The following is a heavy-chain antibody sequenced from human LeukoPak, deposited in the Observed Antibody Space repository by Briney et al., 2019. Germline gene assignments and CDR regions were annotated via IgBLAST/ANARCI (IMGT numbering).Heavy chain of an antibody. J-gene: IGHJ3*02. D-gene: IGHD4-17*01. CDR2: INSDGSST. CDR1: GFTFSSYW. Sequence: PGRSLRLSCAASGFTFSSYWMHWVRQAPGKGLVWVSRINSDGSSTSYADSVKGRFTISRDNAKNTLYLQMNSLRAEDTAVYYCAREGGTTVTPGAFDIWGQGTMVTVSS. CDR3: AREGGTTVTPGAFDI. V-gene: IGHV3-74*01.